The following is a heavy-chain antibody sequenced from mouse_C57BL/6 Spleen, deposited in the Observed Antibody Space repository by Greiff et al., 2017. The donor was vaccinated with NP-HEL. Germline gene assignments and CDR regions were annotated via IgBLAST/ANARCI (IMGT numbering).Heavy chain of an antibody. CDR1: GYSFTSYY. V-gene: IGHV1-66*01. J-gene: IGHJ3*01. D-gene: IGHD3-2*02. CDR3: ARGDSSGAWFAY. CDR2: IYPGSGNT. Sequence: VKLVESGPELVKPGASVKISCKASGYSFTSYYIHWVKQRPGQGLEWIGWIYPGSGNTKYNEKFKGKATLTADTSSSTAYMQLSSLTSEDSAVYYCARGDSSGAWFAYWGQGTLVTVSA.